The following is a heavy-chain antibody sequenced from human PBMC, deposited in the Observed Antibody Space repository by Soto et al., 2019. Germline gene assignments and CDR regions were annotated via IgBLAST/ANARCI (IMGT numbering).Heavy chain of an antibody. J-gene: IGHJ6*02. Sequence: PGGSLRLSCAASGFTFSSYGMHWVRQAPGKGLEWVAVIWYDGSNKYYADSVKGRFTISRDNSKNTLYLQMNSPRAEDTAVYYCARVLESIAARPPNYYYYGMDVWGQGTTVTVSS. V-gene: IGHV3-33*01. D-gene: IGHD6-6*01. CDR1: GFTFSSYG. CDR3: ARVLESIAARPPNYYYYGMDV. CDR2: IWYDGSNK.